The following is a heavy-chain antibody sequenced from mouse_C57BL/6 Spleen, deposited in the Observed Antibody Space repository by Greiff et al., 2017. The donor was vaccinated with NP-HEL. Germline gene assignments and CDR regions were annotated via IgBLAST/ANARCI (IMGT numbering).Heavy chain of an antibody. CDR1: GFTFSDYY. CDR3: ARVKELSEGYFDV. Sequence: EVMLVESEGGLVQPGSSMKLSCTASGFTFSDYYMAWVRQVPEKGLEWVANINYDGSSTYYLDSLKSRFIISRDNAKNILYLQMSSLKSEDTATYYCARVKELSEGYFDVWGTGTTVTVSS. V-gene: IGHV5-16*01. CDR2: INYDGSST. J-gene: IGHJ1*03. D-gene: IGHD1-3*01.